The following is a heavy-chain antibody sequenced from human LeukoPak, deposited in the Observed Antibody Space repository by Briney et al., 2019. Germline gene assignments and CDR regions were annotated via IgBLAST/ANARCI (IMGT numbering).Heavy chain of an antibody. CDR2: ISSSSSYI. J-gene: IGHJ5*02. D-gene: IGHD3-3*01. CDR1: GFTFSSYS. V-gene: IGHV3-21*01. CDR3: ARDYDFWSGYFSFDP. Sequence: GGSLRLSCAASGFTFSSYSMNWVRQAPGKGLEWVSSISSSSSYIYYADSVKGRFTISRDNAKNSLYLQMNSLRAEDTAVYYCARDYDFWSGYFSFDPWGQGTQVTVSS.